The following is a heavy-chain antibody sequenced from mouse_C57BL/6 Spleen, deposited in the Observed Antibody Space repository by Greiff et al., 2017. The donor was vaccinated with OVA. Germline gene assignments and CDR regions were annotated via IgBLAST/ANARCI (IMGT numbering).Heavy chain of an antibody. CDR3: ARRRPTVAFDY. D-gene: IGHD1-1*01. J-gene: IGHJ2*01. CDR2: IDPSDSAT. Sequence: QVQLQQPGAELVRPGSSVKLSCKASGYTFTSYWMHWVKQRPIQGLEWIGNIDPSDSATHYNQKFKDKATLTVDKSSSTAYMQLSSLTSEDYAVYYCARRRPTVAFDYWGQGTTLTVSS. V-gene: IGHV1-52*01. CDR1: GYTFTSYW.